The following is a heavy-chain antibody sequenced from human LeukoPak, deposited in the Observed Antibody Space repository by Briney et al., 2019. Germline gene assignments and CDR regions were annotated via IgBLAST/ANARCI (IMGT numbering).Heavy chain of an antibody. V-gene: IGHV3-23*01. CDR1: GFAFRSYA. D-gene: IGHD3-22*01. J-gene: IGHJ4*02. CDR2: ISGSGGST. CDR3: PVYYYDSSGYYGLDY. Sequence: GGSLRLSCAASGFAFRSYAMSWVRQAPGTGLEWVSAISGSGGSTYYADSVKGRFTISRDNSKNTLYLQMNSLRAEDTAVYYCPVYYYDSSGYYGLDYWGQGTLVTVSS.